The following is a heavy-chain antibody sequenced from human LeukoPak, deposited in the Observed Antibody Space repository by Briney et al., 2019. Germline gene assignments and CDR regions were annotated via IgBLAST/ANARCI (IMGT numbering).Heavy chain of an antibody. CDR3: ARRVRFFGFDY. CDR1: GGSISSYY. V-gene: IGHV4-59*08. Sequence: SETLSLTCAVSGGSISSYYWSWIRQPPGKGLEWIGYIYYSGSTNYNPSLKSRVTISVDTSKNQFSLKLSSVTAADTAVYYCARRVRFFGFDYWGQGTLVTVSS. CDR2: IYYSGST. J-gene: IGHJ4*02. D-gene: IGHD3-3*01.